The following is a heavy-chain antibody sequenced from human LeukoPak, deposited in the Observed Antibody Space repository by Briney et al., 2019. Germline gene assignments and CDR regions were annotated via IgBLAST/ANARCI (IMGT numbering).Heavy chain of an antibody. J-gene: IGHJ4*02. CDR1: GFTFSSYA. Sequence: GGSLRLSCAASGFTFSSYAMSWVRQAPGKGLEWVSAISGSGGSTYYADSVKDRFTISRDNSKNTLYLQMNSLRAEDTAVYYCASSIAAAPYYFDYWGQGTLVTVSS. V-gene: IGHV3-23*01. CDR3: ASSIAAAPYYFDY. CDR2: ISGSGGST. D-gene: IGHD6-13*01.